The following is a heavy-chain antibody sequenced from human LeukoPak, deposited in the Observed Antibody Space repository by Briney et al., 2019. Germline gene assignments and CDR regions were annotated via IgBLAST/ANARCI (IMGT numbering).Heavy chain of an antibody. CDR1: GYSFTSFW. CDR2: IYSCYSYT. Sequence: GAAPKIFCKGFGYSFTSFWNGWGRQIPGEGVELMGIIYSCYSYTRYSSSFQGQIPISDDKYIDTTYLQWSSLKASDTAMYYCTSSGSGAAAQFDYWGQGTLATVSS. D-gene: IGHD2-2*01. V-gene: IGHV5-51*06. CDR3: TSSGSGAAAQFDY. J-gene: IGHJ4*02.